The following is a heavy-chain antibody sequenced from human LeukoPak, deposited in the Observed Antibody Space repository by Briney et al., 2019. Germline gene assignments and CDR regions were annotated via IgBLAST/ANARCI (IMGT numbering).Heavy chain of an antibody. CDR1: GFSFSDSY. D-gene: IGHD4-17*01. J-gene: IGHJ3*02. CDR3: AKVHGATGAFDI. CDR2: ISGSSSDI. V-gene: IGHV3-11*01. Sequence: PGGSLRLSCVVSGFSFSDSYMTWIRQTPGKGLEWLAYISGSSSDIYYADSVKGRFTISRDNAKNSLYLQMNSLRAEDTALYYCAKVHGATGAFDIWGQGTMVTVSS.